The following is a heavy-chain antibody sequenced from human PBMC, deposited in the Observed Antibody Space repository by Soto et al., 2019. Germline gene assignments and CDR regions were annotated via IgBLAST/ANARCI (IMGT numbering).Heavy chain of an antibody. Sequence: GASVKVSCKASGYPFTSYAMHWVRQAPGQRLEWMGWINAGNGNTKYSQKFQGRVTITRDTSASTAYMELSSLRSEDTAVYYCARDVGYGLIDFWAQGTLVTVSS. CDR3: ARDVGYGLIDF. CDR2: INAGNGNT. J-gene: IGHJ4*02. CDR1: GYPFTSYA. V-gene: IGHV1-3*01. D-gene: IGHD5-18*01.